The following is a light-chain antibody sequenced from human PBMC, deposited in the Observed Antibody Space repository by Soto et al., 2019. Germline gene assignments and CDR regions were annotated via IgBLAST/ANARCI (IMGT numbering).Light chain of an antibody. J-gene: IGLJ1*01. CDR2: DVT. Sequence: QSVLTQPRSVSGSPGQSVTMSCTATGSDVGAYNYVSWYQQHPGKAPKLMIFDVTKRPSGVPDRFSGSKSGNTASLTISGLQAEDEADYYCCSYATTHTFFVFGTGTKVTVL. CDR3: CSYATTHTFFV. CDR1: GSDVGAYNY. V-gene: IGLV2-11*01.